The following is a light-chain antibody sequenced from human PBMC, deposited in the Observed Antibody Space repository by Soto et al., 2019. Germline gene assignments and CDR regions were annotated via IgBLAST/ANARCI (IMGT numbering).Light chain of an antibody. CDR2: WAS. Sequence: DIVMTQSPDSLAVSLGERATINYKSSQSVLYSSNNKNYLAWYQQKPGQPPKLLIYWASTRESGVPDRFSGSGSGTDFTLTISSLQAEDVAVYYCQQYYTTPRLTFGGGTKVEIK. CDR1: QSVLYSSNNKNY. J-gene: IGKJ4*01. V-gene: IGKV4-1*01. CDR3: QQYYTTPRLT.